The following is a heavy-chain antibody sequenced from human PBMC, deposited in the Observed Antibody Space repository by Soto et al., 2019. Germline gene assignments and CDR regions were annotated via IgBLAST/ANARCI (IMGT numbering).Heavy chain of an antibody. CDR1: GFTFSSYA. J-gene: IGHJ4*02. CDR2: ISYDGSNK. V-gene: IGHV3-30-3*01. Sequence: QVQLVESGGDVVQPGRSLRLSCAASGFTFSSYAMHWVRQAPGKGLEWVAVISYDGSNKYYADSVKGRFTISRDNSKNTLYLQMNSLRAEDTAVYYCARDQVAGGTDYWDQGTLVTVSS. D-gene: IGHD6-19*01. CDR3: ARDQVAGGTDY.